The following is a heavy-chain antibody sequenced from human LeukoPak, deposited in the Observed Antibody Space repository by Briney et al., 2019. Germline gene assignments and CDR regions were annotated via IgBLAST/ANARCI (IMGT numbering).Heavy chain of an antibody. Sequence: RGSLRLSCAASGFTFSSCAMTWVRQAPGKGLEWVSSISGSGATTYYADSVKGRFTISRDNSNNTVYLQMNSLRAEDTAVYYCAKDQSRVGASDPFDYWGQGMQVGVSS. CDR3: AKDQSRVGASDPFDY. CDR2: ISGSGATT. J-gene: IGHJ4*02. D-gene: IGHD1-26*01. V-gene: IGHV3-23*01. CDR1: GFTFSSCA.